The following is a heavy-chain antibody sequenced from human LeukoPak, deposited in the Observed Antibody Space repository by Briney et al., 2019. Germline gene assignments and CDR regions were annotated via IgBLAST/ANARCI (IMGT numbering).Heavy chain of an antibody. CDR3: ARWHYYGSGSYYKHAFDI. CDR1: GGSSSGYY. CDR2: INHSGST. V-gene: IGHV4-34*01. Sequence: SETLSLTCAVYGGSSSGYYWSWIRQPPGKGLEWIGEINHSGSTNYNPSLKSRVTISVDTSKNQFSQKLSSVTAADTAVYYCARWHYYGSGSYYKHAFDIWGQGTMVTVSS. J-gene: IGHJ3*02. D-gene: IGHD3-10*01.